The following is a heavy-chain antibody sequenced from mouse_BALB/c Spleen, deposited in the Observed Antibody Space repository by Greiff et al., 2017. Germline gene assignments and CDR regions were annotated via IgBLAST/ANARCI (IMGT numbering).Heavy chain of an antibody. Sequence: EVMLVESGGGLVKPGGSLKLSCAASGFTFSSYAMSWVRQTPEKRLEWVASISSGGSTYYPDSVKGRFTISRDNARNILYLQMSSLRSEDTAMYYCAGGGPDYGPYWYFEVWGAGTTVTVSS. CDR3: AGGGPDYGPYWYFEV. D-gene: IGHD2-4*01. J-gene: IGHJ1*01. V-gene: IGHV5-6-5*01. CDR1: GFTFSSYA. CDR2: ISSGGST.